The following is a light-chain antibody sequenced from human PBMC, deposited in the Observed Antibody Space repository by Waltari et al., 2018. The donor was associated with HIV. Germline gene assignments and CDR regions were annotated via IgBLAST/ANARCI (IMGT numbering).Light chain of an antibody. Sequence: DIQMTQSPSSLSASVGDTVPITCRATAIITTYVTWYQQKSGKAPKLLIYDASTLETGVPSRFTGGGSATFFTLTISNLQSEDFATYYCQQSYSSPLTFGGGTTLEIK. CDR1: AIITTY. J-gene: IGKJ4*01. CDR2: DAS. V-gene: IGKV1-39*01. CDR3: QQSYSSPLT.